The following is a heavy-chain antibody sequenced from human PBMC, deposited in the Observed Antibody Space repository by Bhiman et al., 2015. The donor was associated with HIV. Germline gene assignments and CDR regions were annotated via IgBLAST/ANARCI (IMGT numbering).Heavy chain of an antibody. CDR3: AKDQYSSGWYGDYYYGMDV. J-gene: IGHJ6*02. D-gene: IGHD6-19*01. CDR2: IKQDGSEK. V-gene: IGHV3-7*05. CDR1: GFTFSNSW. Sequence: EVQLVESGGGLVQPGGSLRLSCVASGFTFSNSWMNWVRQTPGKGLEWVAIIKQDGSEKHYVDSVKGRFTISRDNSKSTLYLQMNSLRAEDTAVYYCAKDQYSSGWYGDYYYGMDVWGQGTTVTVSS.